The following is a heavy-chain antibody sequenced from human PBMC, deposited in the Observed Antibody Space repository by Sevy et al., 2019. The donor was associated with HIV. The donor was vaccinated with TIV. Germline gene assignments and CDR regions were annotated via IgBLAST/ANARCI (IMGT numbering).Heavy chain of an antibody. V-gene: IGHV3-15*01. J-gene: IGHJ4*02. CDR1: GFTFSNGW. D-gene: IGHD5-12*01. CDR2: IKGKTDGGTT. Sequence: GGSLRLSCAASGFTFSNGWMSWVRQAPGKGLEWVGRIKGKTDGGTTDYAAPVKGRFTISRDDSKNTLYLQMNSLKTGNTAVYYCTTGGRQLDYWGQGTLVTVSS. CDR3: TTGGRQLDY.